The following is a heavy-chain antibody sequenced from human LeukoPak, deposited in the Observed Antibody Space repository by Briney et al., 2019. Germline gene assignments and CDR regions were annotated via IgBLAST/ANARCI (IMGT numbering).Heavy chain of an antibody. J-gene: IGHJ5*02. CDR3: ARGMVRGVIRRYNWFDP. V-gene: IGHV4-34*01. D-gene: IGHD3-10*01. Sequence: SETLSLTCAVYGGSFSGYYWSRIRQPPGKGLEWIGEINHSGSTNYNPSLKSRVTISVDTSKNQFSLKLSSVTAADTAVYYCARGMVRGVIRRYNWFDPWGQGTLVTVSS. CDR1: GGSFSGYY. CDR2: INHSGST.